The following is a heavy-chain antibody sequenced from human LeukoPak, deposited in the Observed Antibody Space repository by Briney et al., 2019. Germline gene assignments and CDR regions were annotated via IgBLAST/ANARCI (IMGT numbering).Heavy chain of an antibody. CDR3: ARELGEALHYFDY. J-gene: IGHJ4*02. Sequence: GGSLRLSCSASGFTFSTYWMSWVRQAPGKGLEWVATLYSYGTTYYADSVKGRFTISRDNSKNTLYLQMNSLRAEDTALYYCARELGEALHYFDYWGRGSLVTVSS. D-gene: IGHD2-21*01. CDR2: LYSYGTT. V-gene: IGHV3-53*01. CDR1: GFTFSTYW.